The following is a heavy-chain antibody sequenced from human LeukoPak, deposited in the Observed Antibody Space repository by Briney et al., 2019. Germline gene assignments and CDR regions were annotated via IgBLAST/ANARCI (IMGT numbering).Heavy chain of an antibody. Sequence: ASVKVSCKASGYTFTGYYMHWVRQAPGQGLEWMGWINPNSGGTNYAQKFQGRVTMTRDTSISTAYMELSRLRSDDTAVYYCARDHYDSSGYYPDYWGQGTPVTVSS. D-gene: IGHD3-22*01. CDR1: GYTFTGYY. V-gene: IGHV1-2*02. CDR3: ARDHYDSSGYYPDY. CDR2: INPNSGGT. J-gene: IGHJ4*02.